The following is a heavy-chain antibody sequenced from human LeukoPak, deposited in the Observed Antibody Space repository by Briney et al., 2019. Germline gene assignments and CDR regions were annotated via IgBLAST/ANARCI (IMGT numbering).Heavy chain of an antibody. D-gene: IGHD6-19*01. CDR3: ASSRSGWYWDFDY. Sequence: ASVKVSCKASGYTFTSYGISWVRQAPGQGLEWMGWISAYNGNTNYAQKLQGRVTMTTDTSTSTAYIELRSLRSDDTAVYYCASSRSGWYWDFDYWGQGTLVTVSS. V-gene: IGHV1-18*01. CDR1: GYTFTSYG. CDR2: ISAYNGNT. J-gene: IGHJ4*02.